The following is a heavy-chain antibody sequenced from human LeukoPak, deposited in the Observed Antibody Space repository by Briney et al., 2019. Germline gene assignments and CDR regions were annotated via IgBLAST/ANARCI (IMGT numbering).Heavy chain of an antibody. Sequence: ASVKVSCKASGGIFSSYAISWVRQAPGQGLEWMGGIIPIFGTANYAQKFQGRVTITADESTSTAYMELSSLRSEDTAVYYCARDLWAAAGAVDYWGQGTLVTVSS. CDR2: IIPIFGTA. V-gene: IGHV1-69*13. J-gene: IGHJ4*02. CDR3: ARDLWAAAGAVDY. CDR1: GGIFSSYA. D-gene: IGHD6-13*01.